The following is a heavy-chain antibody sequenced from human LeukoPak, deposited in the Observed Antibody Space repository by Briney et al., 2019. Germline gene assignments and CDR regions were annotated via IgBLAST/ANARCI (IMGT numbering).Heavy chain of an antibody. CDR3: AVNIVATTLAWDY. Sequence: ASVKASCKASGGTFSSYAISWVRQAPGQGLEWMGGIIPIFGTANYAQKFQGRVTITADESTSTAYMELSSLRSEDTAVYYCAVNIVATTLAWDYWGQGTLVTVSS. CDR1: GGTFSSYA. V-gene: IGHV1-69*13. J-gene: IGHJ4*02. D-gene: IGHD5-12*01. CDR2: IIPIFGTA.